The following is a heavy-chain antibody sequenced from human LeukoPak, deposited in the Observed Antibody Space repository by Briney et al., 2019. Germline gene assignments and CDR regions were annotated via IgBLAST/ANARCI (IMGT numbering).Heavy chain of an antibody. J-gene: IGHJ4*02. CDR2: ISAYNGNT. CDR1: GYTFTSYG. Sequence: AASVKVSCKASGYTFTSYGISWVRQAPGQGIEWMGWISAYNGNTNYAQKLQGRVTMTTDTSTSTAYMELRSLRSDDTAVYYCARSGGDYQLLPYYFDYWGQGTLVTVSS. D-gene: IGHD2-2*01. CDR3: ARSGGDYQLLPYYFDY. V-gene: IGHV1-18*01.